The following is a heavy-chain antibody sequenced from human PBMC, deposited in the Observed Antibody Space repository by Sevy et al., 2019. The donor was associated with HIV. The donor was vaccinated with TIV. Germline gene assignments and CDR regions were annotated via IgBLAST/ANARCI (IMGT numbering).Heavy chain of an antibody. V-gene: IGHV1-69*13. CDR1: GGTFSSYA. J-gene: IGHJ4*02. CDR3: ATPLTTYYYDSSGLDY. D-gene: IGHD3-22*01. CDR2: IIPIFGTA. Sequence: ASVKVSCKASGGTFSSYAISWVRQAPGQGLEWMGGIIPIFGTANYAQKFQGRVTITADESTGTAYMELSSLRSEDTAVYYCATPLTTYYYDSSGLDYWGQGTLVTVSS.